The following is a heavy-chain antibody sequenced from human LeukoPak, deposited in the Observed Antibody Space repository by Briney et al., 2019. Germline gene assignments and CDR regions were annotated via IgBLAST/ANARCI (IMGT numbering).Heavy chain of an antibody. CDR3: ARVGGIRLHMYYYYMDV. J-gene: IGHJ6*03. D-gene: IGHD3-16*01. CDR1: GGSISSYY. V-gene: IGHV4-59*01. CDR2: IYYSGST. Sequence: SETLSLTCTVSGGSISSYYWSWIRQPPGKGLEWIGYIYYSGSTNYNPSLKSRVTISVDTSKNRFSLKLSSVTAAGTAVYYCARVGGIRLHMYYYYMDVWGKGTTVTVSS.